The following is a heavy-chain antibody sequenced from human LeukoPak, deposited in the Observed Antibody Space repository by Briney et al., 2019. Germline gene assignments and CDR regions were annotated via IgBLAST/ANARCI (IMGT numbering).Heavy chain of an antibody. J-gene: IGHJ4*02. CDR2: IKQDGSEK. D-gene: IGHD1-26*01. Sequence: GGSLRLSCTASGLTLSNYWMTWVRQAPGKGLQWVAKIKQDGSEKYYVDSVKGRFTISRDNAENSLYLQMNSLRVEDTAVYYCAARSSGNPYFWGQGTLVTVSS. V-gene: IGHV3-7*03. CDR3: AARSSGNPYF. CDR1: GLTLSNYW.